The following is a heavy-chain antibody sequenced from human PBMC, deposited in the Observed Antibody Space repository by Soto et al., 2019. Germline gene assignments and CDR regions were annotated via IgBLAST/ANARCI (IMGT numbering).Heavy chain of an antibody. CDR2: INAGNGKT. CDR3: ARAGDDCSTTSCYMIDY. V-gene: IGHV1-3*01. D-gene: IGHD2-2*02. CDR1: GYTFTTHA. Sequence: ASVKVSCKASGYTFTTHAIHWVRQAPGQRLEWMGWINAGNGKTKYSQKFQDRVTITRDTSATTAYMELSSLTSEDTAVYYCARAGDDCSTTSCYMIDYWGQGTLVTVSS. J-gene: IGHJ4*02.